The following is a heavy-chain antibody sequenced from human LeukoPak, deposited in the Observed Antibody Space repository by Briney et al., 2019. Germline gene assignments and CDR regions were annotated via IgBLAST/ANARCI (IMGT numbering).Heavy chain of an antibody. CDR3: ARVGGSSWYLDY. CDR1: GGSISSTTYY. CDR2: MSYRGTT. J-gene: IGHJ4*02. V-gene: IGHV4-39*07. D-gene: IGHD6-13*01. Sequence: SETLSLTCTVSGGSISSTTYYWGWIRQPPGKGLEWIGSMSYRGTTYYNPSLKSRVTISVDTSKNQFSLKLSSVTAADTAVYYCARVGGSSWYLDYWGQGTLVTVSS.